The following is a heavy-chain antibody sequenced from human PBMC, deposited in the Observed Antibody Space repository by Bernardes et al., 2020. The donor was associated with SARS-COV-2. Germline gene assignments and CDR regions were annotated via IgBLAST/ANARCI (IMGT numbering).Heavy chain of an antibody. V-gene: IGHV3-48*03. CDR2: ISSSGSTI. Sequence: GGSLRLSCAASGFTFSSYEMNWVRQAPGKGLEWVSYISSSGSTIYYADSVKGRFTISRDNAKNSLYLQMNSLRAEDTAVYYCARGLGRYSPPYWGQGTLVTVSS. J-gene: IGHJ4*02. CDR1: GFTFSSYE. CDR3: ARGLGRYSPPY. D-gene: IGHD3-10*01.